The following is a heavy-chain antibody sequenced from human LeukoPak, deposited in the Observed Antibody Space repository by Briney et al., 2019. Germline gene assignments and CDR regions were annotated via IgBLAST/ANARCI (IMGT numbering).Heavy chain of an antibody. D-gene: IGHD4-11*01. CDR3: ARSVTTLGFDY. J-gene: IGHJ4*02. CDR1: GYTFTRYY. V-gene: IGHV1-46*01. CDR2: INPSGGST. Sequence: ASVKVSCKASGYTFTRYYMHWVRQPPGQGLEWMGIINPSGGSTSYAQKFQGRVTMTRDMSTSTVYMELSSLRSEDTAVYYCARSVTTLGFDYWGEGTLVTVSS.